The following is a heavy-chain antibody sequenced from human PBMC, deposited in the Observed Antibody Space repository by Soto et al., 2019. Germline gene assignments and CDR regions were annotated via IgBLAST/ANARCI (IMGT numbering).Heavy chain of an antibody. CDR2: IRDGGGDT. CDR3: AKDLGHGGRGAFDI. V-gene: IGHV3-23*01. J-gene: IGHJ3*02. CDR1: GFTISSSA. Sequence: GALRLSCAASGFTISSSAMNWVRQAPGKGLEWVSMIRDGGGDTYYAESVKGRFTISRDSSKNTLYLQMNSLRAEDTAVYYCAKDLGHGGRGAFDIWGQGTMVTVSS. D-gene: IGHD7-27*01.